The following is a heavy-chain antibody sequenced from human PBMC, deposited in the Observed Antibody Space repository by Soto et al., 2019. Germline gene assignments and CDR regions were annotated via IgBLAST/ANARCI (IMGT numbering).Heavy chain of an antibody. CDR1: GGSVNVYY. J-gene: IGHJ5*02. D-gene: IGHD3-3*01. CDR2: INRTGGT. Sequence: ASETLSLTCAVYGGSVNVYYWNLIRQPPGKGLEWIGEINRTGGTHYNPSLKSRVTMSVDTSKNQFSLRLSSVTEADTAIYYCATRITVFGLPIPPFDPWGQGARVTVSP. V-gene: IGHV4-34*01. CDR3: ATRITVFGLPIPPFDP.